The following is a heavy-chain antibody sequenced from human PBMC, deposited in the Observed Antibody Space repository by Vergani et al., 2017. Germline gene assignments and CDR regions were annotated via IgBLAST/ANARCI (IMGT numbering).Heavy chain of an antibody. J-gene: IGHJ4*02. D-gene: IGHD2-21*01. CDR2: ISGNGGST. CDR1: GFTFSSYA. CDR3: VRDRDWGLGNYFDC. Sequence: EVQLLESGGGLVQPGGSLRLSCAASGFTFSSYAMSWVRQAPGKGLEWVSAISGNGGSTYYADSVKGRFTISRDNSKNTLYLQMNSLRAEDTAVYYCVRDRDWGLGNYFDCWGQGTLVTVSS. V-gene: IGHV3-23*01.